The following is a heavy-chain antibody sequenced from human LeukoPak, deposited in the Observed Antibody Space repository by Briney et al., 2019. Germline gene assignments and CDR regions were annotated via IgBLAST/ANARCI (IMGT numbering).Heavy chain of an antibody. D-gene: IGHD2-15*01. Sequence: PSETLSLTCTVSGGSISSYYWSWIRQPPGKGLGWIGYIYYSGSTNYNPSLKSRVTISVDTSKNQFSLKLSSVTAADTAVYYCARVGYCSGGSCYGHFDYWGQGTLVTVSS. CDR3: ARVGYCSGGSCYGHFDY. CDR1: GGSISSYY. V-gene: IGHV4-59*01. CDR2: IYYSGST. J-gene: IGHJ4*02.